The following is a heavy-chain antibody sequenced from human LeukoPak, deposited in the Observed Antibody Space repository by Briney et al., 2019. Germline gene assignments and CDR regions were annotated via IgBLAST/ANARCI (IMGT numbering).Heavy chain of an antibody. V-gene: IGHV4-39*07. CDR2: IYYTGTT. CDR1: GVSISSSLYH. Sequence: PSETLSLTCTVSGVSISSSLYHWGWIRQSPGKNLEWLGSIYYTGTTHYNPSLKSRVTISVDTSKNQFSLNLSSVTAAGTAVYYCAREVMWSSGWTYYYYYYMDVWGKGTTVTISS. CDR3: AREVMWSSGWTYYYYYYMDV. D-gene: IGHD6-19*01. J-gene: IGHJ6*03.